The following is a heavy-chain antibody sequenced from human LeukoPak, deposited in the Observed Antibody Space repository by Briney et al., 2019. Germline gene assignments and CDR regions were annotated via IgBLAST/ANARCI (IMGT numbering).Heavy chain of an antibody. Sequence: GGSLRLSCAASGFTFSSYAMHWVRQAPGKGLEWVAVISYDGSNKYYADSVKGRFTISRDNAKNSLYLQMNSLRAEDTAVYYCARDLYYDSSGSHLGYWGQGTLVTVSS. J-gene: IGHJ4*02. CDR1: GFTFSSYA. D-gene: IGHD3-22*01. V-gene: IGHV3-30*04. CDR3: ARDLYYDSSGSHLGY. CDR2: ISYDGSNK.